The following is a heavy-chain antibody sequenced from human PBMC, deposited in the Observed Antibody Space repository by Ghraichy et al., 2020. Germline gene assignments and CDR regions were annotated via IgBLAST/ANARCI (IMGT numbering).Heavy chain of an antibody. Sequence: ASVKVSCKASGYTFTNYGISWVRQAPGQGLEWMGWISAYNGNTSYAQKVQGRVTMTTDTSTSTAYMELGSLRSDATAVYYCARSGSRSTRYAAANYYYMDVWGKGTTVTVSS. D-gene: IGHD3-3*01. CDR2: ISAYNGNT. CDR3: ARSGSRSTRYAAANYYYMDV. CDR1: GYTFTNYG. J-gene: IGHJ6*03. V-gene: IGHV1-18*01.